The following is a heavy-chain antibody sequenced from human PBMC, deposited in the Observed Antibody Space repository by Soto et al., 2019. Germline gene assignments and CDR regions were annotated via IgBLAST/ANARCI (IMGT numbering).Heavy chain of an antibody. CDR2: INAGNGNT. D-gene: IGHD6-13*01. CDR1: GYTFTSYA. Sequence: VASVKVSCKASGYTFTSYAMHWVRQAPGQRLEWMGWINAGNGNTKYSQKFQGRVTITRDTSASTAYMELSSLRSEDTAVYYCARGAAAAGMVSYYFDYWGQGTLVTVSS. V-gene: IGHV1-3*01. CDR3: ARGAAAAGMVSYYFDY. J-gene: IGHJ4*02.